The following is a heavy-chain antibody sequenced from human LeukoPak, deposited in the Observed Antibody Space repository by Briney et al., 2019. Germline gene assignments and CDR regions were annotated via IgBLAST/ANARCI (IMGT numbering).Heavy chain of an antibody. CDR1: GYTFTGYY. CDR2: INPNSGGT. J-gene: IGHJ6*02. V-gene: IGHV1-2*02. Sequence: ASVKVSCKASGYTFTGYYMHWVRQAPGQGLEWMGWINPNSGGTNYAQKFQGRVTMTRDTSISTAYMELSRLRSDDTAVYYCAALWGTDYYYGMDVWGQGTTVTVSS. CDR3: AALWGTDYYYGMDV. D-gene: IGHD3-16*01.